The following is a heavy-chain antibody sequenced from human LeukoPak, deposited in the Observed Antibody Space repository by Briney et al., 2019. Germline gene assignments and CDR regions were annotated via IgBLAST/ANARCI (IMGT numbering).Heavy chain of an antibody. J-gene: IGHJ4*02. D-gene: IGHD2-2*03. Sequence: GESLKISCQGSGYSFGTYWIGWGRQVPGKGLEWMGIIYPDDSDTRYSPSFQGQVTISADKSISTAYLQWSSLKASDTAMYYCARQTDLDFVLVPAAVSFNYWGQGTLVTVSS. V-gene: IGHV5-51*01. CDR1: GYSFGTYW. CDR3: ARQTDLDFVLVPAAVSFNY. CDR2: IYPDDSDT.